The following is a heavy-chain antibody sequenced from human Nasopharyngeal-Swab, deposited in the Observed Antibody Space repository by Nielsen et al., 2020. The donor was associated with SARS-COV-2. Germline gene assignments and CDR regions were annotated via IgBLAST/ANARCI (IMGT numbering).Heavy chain of an antibody. D-gene: IGHD3-3*01. V-gene: IGHV3-9*01. CDR2: LSWNSGSI. Sequence: SLKISCAASGFTFDDYAMHWVRQAPGKGLEWVSGLSWNSGSIGYADSVKGRFTISRDNAKNSLYLQMNSLRAEDTALYYCAKSPTYYDFWSGYYTGDTAGYFDYWGQGTLVTVSS. J-gene: IGHJ4*02. CDR1: GFTFDDYA. CDR3: AKSPTYYDFWSGYYTGDTAGYFDY.